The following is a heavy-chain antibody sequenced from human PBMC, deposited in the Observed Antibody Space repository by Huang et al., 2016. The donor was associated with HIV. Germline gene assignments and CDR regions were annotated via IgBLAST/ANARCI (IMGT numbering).Heavy chain of an antibody. J-gene: IGHJ4*02. CDR2: ISTNNDDT. CDR1: DYTFTSYG. CDR3: GGSSGYWSFDY. V-gene: IGHV1-18*04. D-gene: IGHD3-22*01. Sequence: QVQLVQSGGEVKKPGASVKVSCKASDYTFTSYGISWVRQAPGQGLEWMEWISTNNDDTNYAQKFQGRVTMTTDTSTSTAYMELRSLRSDDTAVYYCGGSSGYWSFDYWGQGTLVTVSS.